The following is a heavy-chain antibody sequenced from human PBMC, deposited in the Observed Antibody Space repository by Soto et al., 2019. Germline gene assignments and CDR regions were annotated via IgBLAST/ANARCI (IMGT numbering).Heavy chain of an antibody. CDR3: ARVDYGDYGWYFDL. CDR2: IYSGGAT. J-gene: IGHJ2*01. CDR1: GFTVTNKY. V-gene: IGHV3-53*01. Sequence: EVQLVESGGGLIQPGGSLRLSCAASGFTVTNKYMTWVRQAPGKGLEWVSLIYSGGATSYADSVKGRFTNSRDNSKDILYLQMNSLRAEDTAVYYCARVDYGDYGWYFDLWGRGTLVTVSS. D-gene: IGHD4-17*01.